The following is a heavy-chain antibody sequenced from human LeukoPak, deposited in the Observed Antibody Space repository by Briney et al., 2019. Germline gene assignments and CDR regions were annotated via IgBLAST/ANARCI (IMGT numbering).Heavy chain of an antibody. V-gene: IGHV3-7*01. J-gene: IGHJ4*02. D-gene: IGHD6-13*01. CDR2: INQDGSEK. Sequence: GGSLRLSCEASEFTFSSYWMTWVRQAPGKGLEWLANINQDGSEKYYVDSVRGRFTISRDNAENTVYLQMNGLRAEDTAIHYCARRGGIAAAGTAVDYWGQGTLVTVSS. CDR3: ARRGGIAAAGTAVDY. CDR1: EFTFSSYW.